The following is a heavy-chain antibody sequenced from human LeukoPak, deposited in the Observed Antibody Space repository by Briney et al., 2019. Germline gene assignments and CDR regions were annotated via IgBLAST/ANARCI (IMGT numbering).Heavy chain of an antibody. Sequence: SETLSLTCAVSGGSISSSNWWSWVRQPPGKGLEWIGEIYHSGSTNYNPSLKSRVTISVDKSKNQFSLKLSSVTAADTAVYYCARGGASELYYFDYWGQGTLVTVSS. V-gene: IGHV4-4*02. CDR1: GGSISSSNW. J-gene: IGHJ4*02. D-gene: IGHD2-15*01. CDR3: ARGGASELYYFDY. CDR2: IYHSGST.